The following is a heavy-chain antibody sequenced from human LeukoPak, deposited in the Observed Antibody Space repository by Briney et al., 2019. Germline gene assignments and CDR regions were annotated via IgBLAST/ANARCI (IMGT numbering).Heavy chain of an antibody. CDR2: ISAYNGNT. CDR1: GYTFTSYG. V-gene: IGHV1-18*01. Sequence: ASVKVSCKASGYTFTSYGISWVRQAPGQGLEWMGWISAYNGNTNYAQKLQGRVTMTTDTSTSTAYMELRSLRSDDAAVYYCARVRNSGSYSNWFDPWGQGTLVTVSS. CDR3: ARVRNSGSYSNWFDP. D-gene: IGHD1-26*01. J-gene: IGHJ5*02.